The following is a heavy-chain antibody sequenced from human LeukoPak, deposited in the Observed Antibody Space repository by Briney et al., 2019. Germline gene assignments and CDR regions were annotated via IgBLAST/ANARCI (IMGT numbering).Heavy chain of an antibody. CDR2: ISSSSSTM. CDR3: ANYDFWTGYSKGY. Sequence: MXWXRQAPGXGLEWVSYISSSSSTMYYADSVKGRFTISRDNAKNSLYLQMNSLTDDDTAVYYCANYDFWTGYSKGYWGQGTLVTVSS. J-gene: IGHJ4*02. V-gene: IGHV3-48*02. D-gene: IGHD3-3*01.